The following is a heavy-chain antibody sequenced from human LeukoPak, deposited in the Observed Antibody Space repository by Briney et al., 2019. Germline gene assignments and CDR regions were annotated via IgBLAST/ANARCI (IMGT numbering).Heavy chain of an antibody. CDR1: GYTFTSYG. CDR3: AGVVPAASLDY. V-gene: IGHV1-69*13. CDR2: IIPIFGTA. Sequence: VASVKVSCKASGYTFTSYGISWVRQAPGQGLEWMGGIIPIFGTANYAQKFQGRVTITADESTSTAYMELSSLRSEDTAVYYCAGVVPAASLDYWGQGTLVTVSS. D-gene: IGHD2-2*01. J-gene: IGHJ4*02.